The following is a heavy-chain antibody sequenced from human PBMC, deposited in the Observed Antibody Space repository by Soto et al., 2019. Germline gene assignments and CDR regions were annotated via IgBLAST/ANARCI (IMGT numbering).Heavy chain of an antibody. CDR1: GFTFSSYA. CDR3: ARDPLLFGGSGSYYPNWFEP. CDR2: ISYDGSNK. J-gene: IGHJ5*02. V-gene: IGHV3-30-3*01. D-gene: IGHD3-10*01. Sequence: GSLRLSCAASGFTFSSYAMHWVRQAPGKGLEWVAVISYDGSNKYYADSVKGRFTISRDNSKNTLYLQMNSLRAEDTAVYYCARDPLLFGGSGSYYPNWFEPCGQG.